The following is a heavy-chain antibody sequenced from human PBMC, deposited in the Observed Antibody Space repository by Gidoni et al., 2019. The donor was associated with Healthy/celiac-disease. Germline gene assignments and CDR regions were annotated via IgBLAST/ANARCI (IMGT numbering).Heavy chain of an antibody. Sequence: QVQLVESGGGVVQPGRSLRLSCSASGFTFSSYAMHWVRQAPGKGLEWLAVISYDGSNKYYADSVKGRFTISRDNSKNTLYLQMNSLRAEDTAVYYCARETYDSSGSLDYWGQGTLVTVSS. CDR2: ISYDGSNK. V-gene: IGHV3-30-3*01. CDR3: ARETYDSSGSLDY. D-gene: IGHD3-22*01. CDR1: GFTFSSYA. J-gene: IGHJ4*02.